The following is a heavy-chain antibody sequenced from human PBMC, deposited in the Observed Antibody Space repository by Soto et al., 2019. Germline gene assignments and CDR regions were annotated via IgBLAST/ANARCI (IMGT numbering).Heavy chain of an antibody. CDR3: ATRNYSTGSSPTLIDY. CDR1: GFTFSSYS. D-gene: IGHD3-10*01. CDR2: VGGGGDNI. V-gene: IGHV3-23*01. Sequence: QLLESGGGLVQPGGSLSLSCAASGFTFSSYSMNWVRQAPGKGLQWVATVGGGGDNIFYAYSVKGRFPISRDVSENMLSPQMNRPRPEDTAVYFCATRNYSTGSSPTLIDYWGQGNVVTVSS. J-gene: IGHJ4*02.